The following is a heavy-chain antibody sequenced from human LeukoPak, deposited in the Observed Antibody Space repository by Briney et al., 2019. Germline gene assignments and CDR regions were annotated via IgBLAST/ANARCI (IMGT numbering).Heavy chain of an antibody. CDR1: GSTFSDYY. J-gene: IGHJ5*02. CDR3: ARAQGLGPGGWFAP. D-gene: IGHD3-10*01. Sequence: PGGSLRLSCAAPGSTFSDYYMSWIRQAPGKGLEWISYISNSGRSIYYSDSVKGRFTVSRDNAKKSLYLQMNSLRAEDTAVYYCARAQGLGPGGWFAPWGQGTLVTVSP. CDR2: ISNSGRSI. V-gene: IGHV3-11*01.